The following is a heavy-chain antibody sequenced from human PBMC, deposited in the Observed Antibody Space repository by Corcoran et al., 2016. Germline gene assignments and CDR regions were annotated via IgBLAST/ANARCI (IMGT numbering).Heavy chain of an antibody. Sequence: QVQLVESGGGVVQPGRSLRLSCAASGFTFSSYGMHWVRQAPGKGLEWVAVISYDGSNKYYADSVKGRFTISRDNSKNTLYLQMNSLRAEDTAVYYCAKDIAAAFAYWGQGTLVTGSS. V-gene: IGHV3-30*18. J-gene: IGHJ4*02. CDR1: GFTFSSYG. CDR3: AKDIAAAFAY. CDR2: ISYDGSNK. D-gene: IGHD6-13*01.